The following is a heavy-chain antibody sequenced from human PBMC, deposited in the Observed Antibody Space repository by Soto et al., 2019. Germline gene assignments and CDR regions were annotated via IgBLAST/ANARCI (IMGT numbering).Heavy chain of an antibody. Sequence: SETLSLTCSVSGGSISRYYWSWIRQPPGKGLEWIGYAYYSGDAGYNPSLQSRVTMAVDTSKNQVSLKLTSVTAADTAVYYCARDRSTYGGGGTGEVKENWFDPWGQGALVTVS. CDR3: ARDRSTYGGGGTGEVKENWFDP. J-gene: IGHJ5*02. V-gene: IGHV4-59*01. D-gene: IGHD2-8*01. CDR2: AYYSGDA. CDR1: GGSISRYY.